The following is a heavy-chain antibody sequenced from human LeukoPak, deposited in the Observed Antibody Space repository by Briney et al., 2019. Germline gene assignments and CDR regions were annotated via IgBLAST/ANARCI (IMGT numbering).Heavy chain of an antibody. V-gene: IGHV3-30*02. D-gene: IGHD2-2*01. CDR3: AGKAAAYYFVY. J-gene: IGHJ4*02. Sequence: PGGSLRLSCAASGFTFTNAWMSWVRQAPGKGLEWVTFMQYDGSEEYYADSVKGRFTISRDNSKNTLYLQMDSLRGEDTAVYYCAGKAAAYYFVYWGQGTLVTVSS. CDR2: MQYDGSEE. CDR1: GFTFTNAW.